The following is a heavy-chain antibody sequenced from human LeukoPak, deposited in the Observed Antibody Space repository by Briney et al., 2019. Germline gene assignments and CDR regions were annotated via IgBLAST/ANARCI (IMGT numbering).Heavy chain of an antibody. CDR3: ARGVEYYDFWSGYPFDY. Sequence: PSETLSLTCTVAGYSISSGYYWGWIRQPPGRGLEWIGRIYHSGSTYYNPSLKSRVTIAVDTSKNQFSLKLSSVTAAATAVYYSARGVEYYDFWSGYPFDYWGQGTLVTVSS. J-gene: IGHJ4*02. CDR2: IYHSGST. CDR1: GYSISSGYY. D-gene: IGHD3-3*01. V-gene: IGHV4-38-2*02.